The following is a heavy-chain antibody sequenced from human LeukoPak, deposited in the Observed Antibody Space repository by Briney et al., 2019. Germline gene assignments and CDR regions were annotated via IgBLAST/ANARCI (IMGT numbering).Heavy chain of an antibody. V-gene: IGHV3-30*18. CDR3: AKGYCSSTSCLKTD. J-gene: IGHJ4*02. CDR2: ISYDAINK. CDR1: GFTFRSYA. Sequence: GGSLRLSCAASGFTFRSYAMHWVRQAPGKGLEWVAVISYDAINKYYADSVKGRFTISRDNSKNTLYLQMNSLRAEDTAVYYCAKGYCSSTSCLKTDWGQGTLVTVSS. D-gene: IGHD2-2*01.